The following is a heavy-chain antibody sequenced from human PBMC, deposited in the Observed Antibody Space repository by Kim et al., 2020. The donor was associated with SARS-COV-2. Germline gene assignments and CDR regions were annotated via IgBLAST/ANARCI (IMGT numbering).Heavy chain of an antibody. D-gene: IGHD3-22*01. Sequence: SETLSLTCTVCGGSISSGGYYWSWIRQHPGKGLEWIGYIYYSGSTYNNPSLKSRVTISVDTSKNQFSLKLSSVTAADTAVYYCARAAITMIVVVNAFDIWGQGTMVTVSS. CDR1: GGSISSGGYY. CDR3: ARAAITMIVVVNAFDI. J-gene: IGHJ3*02. V-gene: IGHV4-31*03. CDR2: IYYSGST.